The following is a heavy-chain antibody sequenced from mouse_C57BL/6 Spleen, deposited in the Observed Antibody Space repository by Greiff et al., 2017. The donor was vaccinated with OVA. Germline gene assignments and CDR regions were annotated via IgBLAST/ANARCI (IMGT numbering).Heavy chain of an antibody. D-gene: IGHD2-12*01. CDR2: IRYDGSN. V-gene: IGHV3-6*01. Sequence: VQLKESGPGLVKPSQSLSLTCSVTGYSITSGYYWNLIRQLPGNILEWMGFIRYDGSNNYNPSLKNRTSITRDTSKNQIFLKLDSVTTEDTATYYCARSYDVWFAYWGQGTLVTVSA. CDR3: ARSYDVWFAY. J-gene: IGHJ3*01. CDR1: GYSITSGYY.